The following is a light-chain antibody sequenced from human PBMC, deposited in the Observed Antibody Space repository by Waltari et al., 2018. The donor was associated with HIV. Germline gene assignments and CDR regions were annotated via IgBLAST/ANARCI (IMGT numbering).Light chain of an antibody. CDR2: GNT. CDR3: QSYDSSLSAWV. Sequence: QSVLTQPPSVSGAPGQRVTISCTGSSSNIGAGYDVHWYQQFLGTAPKLLIYGNTVRRAGCPVRFSGPKSGTSASLAITWLQAEDESDDDCQSYDSSLSAWVFGGGTKLTVL. V-gene: IGLV1-40*01. J-gene: IGLJ3*02. CDR1: SSNIGAGYD.